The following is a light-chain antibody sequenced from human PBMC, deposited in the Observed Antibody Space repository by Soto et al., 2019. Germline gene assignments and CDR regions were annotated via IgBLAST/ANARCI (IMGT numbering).Light chain of an antibody. J-gene: IGKJ5*01. Sequence: EIVLTQSPGTLSLSPGERATLSCRASHTISSSYLAWYQQKPGQAPRLLISGASSRATGIPDRFSGSGSGTDFTLTITRVEPEDFAVYYCQQYGTSPLTFGGGTRLEIK. CDR2: GAS. V-gene: IGKV3-20*01. CDR3: QQYGTSPLT. CDR1: HTISSSY.